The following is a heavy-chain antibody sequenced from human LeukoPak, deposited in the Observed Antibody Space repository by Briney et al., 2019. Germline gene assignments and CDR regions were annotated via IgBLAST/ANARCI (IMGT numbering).Heavy chain of an antibody. Sequence: ASVKVSCKASGYTFTGYYMHWVRQAPGQGLEWMGCINPNSGGAKYAQKFQGRVTMTRDTSISTAYMELSSLRSDDTAVYYCARDQGPADFDYWGQGTLVTVSS. V-gene: IGHV1-2*02. CDR3: ARDQGPADFDY. CDR2: INPNSGGA. J-gene: IGHJ4*02. CDR1: GYTFTGYY.